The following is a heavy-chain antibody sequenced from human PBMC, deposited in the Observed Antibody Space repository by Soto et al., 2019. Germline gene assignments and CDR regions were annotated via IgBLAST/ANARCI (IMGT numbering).Heavy chain of an antibody. Sequence: QVQLVESGGGVVQPGRSLRLSCAASGFTFSSYAMHWVRQAPGKGLEWVAVISYDGSNKYYADSVKGRFTISRDNSKNTRYLQMHSLRAGDKAVYYCARDYWNYGYYYYGMDVWGQGTTVTVSS. CDR2: ISYDGSNK. CDR3: ARDYWNYGYYYYGMDV. J-gene: IGHJ6*02. V-gene: IGHV3-30-3*01. CDR1: GFTFSSYA. D-gene: IGHD1-7*01.